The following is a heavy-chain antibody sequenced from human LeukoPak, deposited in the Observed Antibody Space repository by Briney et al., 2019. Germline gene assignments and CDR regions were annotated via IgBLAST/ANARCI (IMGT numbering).Heavy chain of an antibody. J-gene: IGHJ6*02. D-gene: IGHD2-21*02. CDR1: GGSFSGYY. CDR3: ARLRCGGDCYSDRSHYGMDV. Sequence: SEALSLTCAVYGGSFSGYYWGWIRQPPGKGLEWIGSINTSGSTSYNPSLKSRGTISVDTSKTQFSLKLSSVTAADTAVYYCARLRCGGDCYSDRSHYGMDVWGQGTTVTVSS. V-gene: IGHV4-34*01. CDR2: INTSGST.